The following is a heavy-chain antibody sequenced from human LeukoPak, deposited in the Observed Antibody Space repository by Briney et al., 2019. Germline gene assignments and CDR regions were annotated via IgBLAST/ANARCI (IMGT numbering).Heavy chain of an antibody. Sequence: ASVKVSCKTSGYTFTSYGVTWVRQAPGQGLEWMGWISAYNDNTNYAQKLQGRVTMTTDTSTSTAYMELRSLRSDDTAVYYCARGNEAGYQLLYYYYYYMDVWGKGTTVTVSS. CDR3: ARGNEAGYQLLYYYYYYMDV. J-gene: IGHJ6*03. D-gene: IGHD2-2*01. V-gene: IGHV1-18*01. CDR1: GYTFTSYG. CDR2: ISAYNDNT.